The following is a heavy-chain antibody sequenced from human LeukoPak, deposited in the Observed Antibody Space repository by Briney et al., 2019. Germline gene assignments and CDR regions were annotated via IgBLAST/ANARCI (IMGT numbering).Heavy chain of an antibody. V-gene: IGHV3-30*18. CDR1: GFTFSSYA. CDR2: ISYDGSNK. J-gene: IGHJ4*02. CDR3: AKSYYDSSGYCPFDY. D-gene: IGHD3-22*01. Sequence: GRSLRLSCAASGFTFSSYAMHWVRQAPGKGLEWVAVISYDGSNKYYADSVKGRFTISRDNSKNTLYLQMNSLRAEDTAVYYCAKSYYDSSGYCPFDYWGQGTLVTVSS.